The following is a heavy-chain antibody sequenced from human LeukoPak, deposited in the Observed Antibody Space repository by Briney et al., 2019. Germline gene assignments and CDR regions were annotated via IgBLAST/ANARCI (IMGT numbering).Heavy chain of an antibody. CDR2: IGAYSGNT. CDR1: GYTFTSYG. CDR3: ARADWVRGVLLPSNTDLNWFDP. Sequence: ASVKVSCKASGYTFTSYGISWVRQAPGQGLEWMGWIGAYSGNTNYAQKLQGRVTMTTDTSTSTAYMELRSLRSDDTAVYYCARADWVRGVLLPSNTDLNWFDPWGQGTLVTVSS. D-gene: IGHD3-10*01. V-gene: IGHV1-18*01. J-gene: IGHJ5*02.